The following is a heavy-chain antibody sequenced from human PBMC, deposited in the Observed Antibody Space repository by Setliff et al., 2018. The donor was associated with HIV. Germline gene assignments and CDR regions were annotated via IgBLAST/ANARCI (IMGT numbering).Heavy chain of an antibody. CDR2: TYYSGNT. V-gene: IGHV4-39*01. Sequence: PSETLSLTCTVSGGSISSSSYYWGWIRQPPGKGLEWIGTTYYSGNTYYNPSLKSRVTISVDTSKNQFSLKVSSVTAADTAVYYCGRQVPVPGVAVTPIDYWGQGTLVTVSS. CDR1: GGSISSSSYY. J-gene: IGHJ4*02. CDR3: GRQVPVPGVAVTPIDY. D-gene: IGHD3-22*01.